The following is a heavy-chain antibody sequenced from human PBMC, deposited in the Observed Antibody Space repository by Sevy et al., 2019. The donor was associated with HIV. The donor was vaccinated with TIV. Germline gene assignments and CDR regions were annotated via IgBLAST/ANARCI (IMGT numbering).Heavy chain of an antibody. Sequence: GGSLRLSCAASGFTFSSNAMHWVRQAPGKGLEWVAVISYDGSHKYYADSVKGRCTISRDNSKNTLYLQVNSLRTEDSALYYCVKDKGAYSGYEYGNWFDPWGQGTLVTVSS. CDR2: ISYDGSHK. CDR3: VKDKGAYSGYEYGNWFDP. D-gene: IGHD5-12*01. V-gene: IGHV3-30*18. J-gene: IGHJ5*02. CDR1: GFTFSSNA.